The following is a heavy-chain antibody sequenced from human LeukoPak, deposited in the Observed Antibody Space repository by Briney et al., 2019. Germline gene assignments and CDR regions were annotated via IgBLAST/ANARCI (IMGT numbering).Heavy chain of an antibody. Sequence: ASVKVSCKASGYTFTSYYMHWVRQAPGQGLEWMGIINPSGGSTSYAQKFQGRVTMTRNTSISTAYMELSSLRSEDTAVYYCARPTVTMVRGVIKSQIYWYFDLWGRGTLVTVSS. CDR1: GYTFTSYY. D-gene: IGHD3-10*01. J-gene: IGHJ2*01. CDR2: INPSGGST. V-gene: IGHV1-46*01. CDR3: ARPTVTMVRGVIKSQIYWYFDL.